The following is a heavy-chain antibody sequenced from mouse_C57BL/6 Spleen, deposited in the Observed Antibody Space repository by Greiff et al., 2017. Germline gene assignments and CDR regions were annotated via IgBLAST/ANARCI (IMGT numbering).Heavy chain of an antibody. Sequence: QVQLQQPGAELVMPGASVKLSCKASGYTFTSYWMHWVKQRPGQGLEWIGEIDPSDSYTNYNQKFKGKSTLTVDKSSSTAYMQLSSLTSEDSAVYYCARRDSNYDYFDYWGQGTTLTVSS. J-gene: IGHJ2*01. CDR3: ARRDSNYDYFDY. CDR2: IDPSDSYT. V-gene: IGHV1-69*01. D-gene: IGHD2-5*01. CDR1: GYTFTSYW.